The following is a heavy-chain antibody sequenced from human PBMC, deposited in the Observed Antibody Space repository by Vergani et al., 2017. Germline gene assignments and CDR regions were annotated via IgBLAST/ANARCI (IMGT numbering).Heavy chain of an antibody. CDR1: GYTFTGYY. V-gene: IGHV1-2*02. Sequence: QVQLVQSGAEVKKPGASVKVSCKASGYTFTGYYMHWVRQASGHGLEWMGWINPNSGGTNYAQKFQGMVTMTRDTSISTAYMALSRLRSDDTAVYYFARDILYYHYVWGSYRPPYYYFDYWGQGTLVTVSS. D-gene: IGHD3-16*02. CDR3: ARDILYYHYVWGSYRPPYYYFDY. J-gene: IGHJ4*02. CDR2: INPNSGGT.